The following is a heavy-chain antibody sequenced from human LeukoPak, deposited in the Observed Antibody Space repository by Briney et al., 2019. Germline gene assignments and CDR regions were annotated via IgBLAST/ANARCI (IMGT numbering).Heavy chain of an antibody. V-gene: IGHV3-11*04. Sequence: GGSLRLSCAASGFTFSDYYMSWIRQAPGKGLEWVSYISSSGSTIYYADSVKGRFTISRDNAKNSLYLQMNSLRAEDTAVYYCARHRKDYVWGSYRVYYYYMDVWGKGTTVTVSS. CDR1: GFTFSDYY. D-gene: IGHD3-16*02. CDR3: ARHRKDYVWGSYRVYYYYMDV. J-gene: IGHJ6*03. CDR2: ISSSGSTI.